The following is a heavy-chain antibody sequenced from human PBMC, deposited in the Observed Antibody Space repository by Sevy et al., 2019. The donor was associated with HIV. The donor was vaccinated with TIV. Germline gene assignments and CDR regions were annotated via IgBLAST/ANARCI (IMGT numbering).Heavy chain of an antibody. CDR3: ARSSRGGMAGMDV. D-gene: IGHD3-16*01. J-gene: IGHJ6*02. CDR2: INSRGNYI. Sequence: GGSLRLSCAASGFTFSSYSMNWVRQAPGKGLEWVSSINSRGNYIYYADPVKGRFTISRDNAKNSLYLQMNSLRAEDTAVYYCARSSRGGMAGMDVWGQRTTVTVSS. CDR1: GFTFSSYS. V-gene: IGHV3-21*01.